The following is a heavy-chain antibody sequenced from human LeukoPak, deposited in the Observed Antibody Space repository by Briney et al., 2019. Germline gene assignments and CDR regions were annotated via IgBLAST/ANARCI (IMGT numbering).Heavy chain of an antibody. CDR3: ARVGGLITMVRGVINDAFDI. D-gene: IGHD3-10*01. J-gene: IGHJ3*02. V-gene: IGHV4-38-2*02. CDR1: GYSISSGYY. CDR2: IYHSGST. Sequence: SETLSLTCTVSGYSISSGYYWGWIRQPPGKGLEWIGSIYHSGSTYYNPSLKSRVTISVDTSKNQFSLKLSSVTAADTAVYYCARVGGLITMVRGVINDAFDIWGQGTMVTVSS.